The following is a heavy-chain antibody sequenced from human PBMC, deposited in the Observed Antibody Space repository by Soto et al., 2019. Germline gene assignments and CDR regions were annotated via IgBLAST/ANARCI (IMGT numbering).Heavy chain of an antibody. J-gene: IGHJ4*02. Sequence: GASVKVSCKASGYSFTGYYIHWVRQAPGQGLEWMGWINPNSGDTHYTQKFQGWVTMTRDTSISTAYMQLSRLRSDDTAVYYCARDYHGSRFNYDFWSRYGYWGPGTLVTVSS. D-gene: IGHD3-3*01. CDR1: GYSFTGYY. V-gene: IGHV1-2*04. CDR3: ARDYHGSRFNYDFWSRYGY. CDR2: INPNSGDT.